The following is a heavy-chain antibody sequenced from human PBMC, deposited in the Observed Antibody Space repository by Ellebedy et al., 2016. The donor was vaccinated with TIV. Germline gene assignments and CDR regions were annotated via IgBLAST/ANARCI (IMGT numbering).Heavy chain of an antibody. Sequence: GESLKISXAASGLIFTNYGIHWVRQAPGKGLEWAAVIWSDGNYEFYADSVKGRFTISRDNSKNTVYLEMNSLRAEDTAIYYCVRAPRGQYYFDYWGQGILVTVSS. CDR1: GLIFTNYG. D-gene: IGHD5-12*01. V-gene: IGHV3-33*01. J-gene: IGHJ4*02. CDR3: VRAPRGQYYFDY. CDR2: IWSDGNYE.